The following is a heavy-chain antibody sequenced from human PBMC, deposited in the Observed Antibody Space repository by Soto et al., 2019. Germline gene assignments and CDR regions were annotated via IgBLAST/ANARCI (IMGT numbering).Heavy chain of an antibody. Sequence: GASVKVSCKASGGTFSSYAISWVRQAPGQGLEWMGGIIPIFGTANYAQKFQGRVTITADESTSTAYMELSSLRSEDTAVYYCARGRSGGYYDSSGYSYWGQGTLVTVSS. V-gene: IGHV1-69*13. D-gene: IGHD3-22*01. CDR2: IIPIFGTA. CDR3: ARGRSGGYYDSSGYSY. CDR1: GGTFSSYA. J-gene: IGHJ4*02.